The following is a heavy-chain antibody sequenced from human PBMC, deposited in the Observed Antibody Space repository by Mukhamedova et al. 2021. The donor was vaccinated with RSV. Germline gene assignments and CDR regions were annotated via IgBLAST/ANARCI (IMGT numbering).Heavy chain of an antibody. J-gene: IGHJ4*02. CDR2: IYSDGST. CDR1: TVSSNY. D-gene: IGHD3-3*01. V-gene: IGHV3-53*01. Sequence: TVSSNYMSWVRQAPGKGLEWVSVIYSDGSTYYADSVRSRFTISRDNSKNTLYLQMNSLRAEDTAVYYCARAPGYNRNYFDYWGQGT. CDR3: ARAPGYNRNYFDY.